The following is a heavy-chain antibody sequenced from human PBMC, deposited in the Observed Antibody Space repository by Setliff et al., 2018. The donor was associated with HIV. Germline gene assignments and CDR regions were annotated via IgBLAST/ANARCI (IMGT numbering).Heavy chain of an antibody. CDR1: GVSFSGYY. D-gene: IGHD6-13*01. V-gene: IGHV4-34*01. CDR2: INHRGIT. Sequence: PSETLSLTCAVYGVSFSGYYWSWIRQPPGKGLEWIGEINHRGITNYSPSLKSRVTISVDTSKNQFSLKLRSVTAADTAVCYCARVVWMAAAGTIDYYYYGMDIWGQGTTVTVSS. CDR3: ARVVWMAAAGTIDYYYYGMDI. J-gene: IGHJ6*02.